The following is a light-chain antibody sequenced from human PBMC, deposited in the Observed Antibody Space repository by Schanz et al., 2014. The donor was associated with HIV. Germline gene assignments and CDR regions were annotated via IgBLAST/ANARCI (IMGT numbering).Light chain of an antibody. CDR3: ATWDDSLEGWV. V-gene: IGLV1-44*01. CDR2: NTF. J-gene: IGLJ3*02. Sequence: QLVLTQPPSASGTPGQRVTISCSGSSSNFRSNAVHWYQQLPGTAPRLVIYNTFHRPSGVPDRFSGSQSGTSASLAISGLQSEDVSDFFCATWDDSLEGWVFGGGTKLTVL. CDR1: SSNFRSNA.